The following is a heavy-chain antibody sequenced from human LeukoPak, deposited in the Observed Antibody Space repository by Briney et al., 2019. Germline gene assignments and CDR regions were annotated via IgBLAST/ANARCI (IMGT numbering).Heavy chain of an antibody. J-gene: IGHJ4*02. CDR2: IIPIFGTA. CDR1: GGTFSSYA. V-gene: IGHV1-69*13. CDR3: ARDHRGDGYKFDY. D-gene: IGHD5-24*01. Sequence: SVKVSCKASGGTFSSYAISWVRQAPGQGLEWMGGIIPIFGTANYAQKFQGRVTITADESTSTAYMELSSLRPEDTAVYYCARDHRGDGYKFDYWGQGTLVTVSS.